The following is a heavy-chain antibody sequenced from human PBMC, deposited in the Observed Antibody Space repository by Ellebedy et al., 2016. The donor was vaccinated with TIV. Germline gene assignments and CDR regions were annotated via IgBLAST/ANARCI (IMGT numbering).Heavy chain of an antibody. V-gene: IGHV3-66*01. Sequence: GESLKISCAASGFSHSPYTMNWVRQAPGKGPEWVSILYGDDRAFYSDAVEGRFFISRDNSQNMLYLQMNSLGVEDTAVYFCARDVRPNIGNFWGQGTLVTVSS. D-gene: IGHD2/OR15-2a*01. J-gene: IGHJ4*02. CDR1: GFSHSPYT. CDR3: ARDVRPNIGNF. CDR2: LYGDDRA.